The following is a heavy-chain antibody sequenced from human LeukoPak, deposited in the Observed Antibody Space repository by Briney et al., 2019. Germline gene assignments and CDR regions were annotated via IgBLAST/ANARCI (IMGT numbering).Heavy chain of an antibody. V-gene: IGHV4-39*07. CDR3: ARVVYYYDSSGYYPNYYYYYMDV. CDR2: LYYSGST. J-gene: IGHJ6*03. CDR1: GGSISSSSYY. D-gene: IGHD3-22*01. Sequence: SETLSLTCTVSGGSISSSSYYWGWIRQPPGKGLEWIGSLYYSGSTFYNPSLKSRVTISVDTSKNQFSLKLSSVTAADTAVYYCARVVYYYDSSGYYPNYYYYYMDVWGKGTTVTISS.